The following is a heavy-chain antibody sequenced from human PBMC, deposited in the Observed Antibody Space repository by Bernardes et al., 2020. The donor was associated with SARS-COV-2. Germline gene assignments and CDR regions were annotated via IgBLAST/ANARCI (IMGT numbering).Heavy chain of an antibody. D-gene: IGHD6-19*01. CDR2: ISSSGGST. CDR1: GFTFSNCG. CDR3: AKIAVTGNWYFDL. J-gene: IGHJ2*01. V-gene: IGHV3-23*01. Sequence: GGSLRLSCADSGFTFSNCGMSWVHQTPGKGLEWVSSISSSGGSTYYADSVKGRFTISRDNSKNTLYLQMYSLRAEDTAIYYCAKIAVTGNWYFDLWGRGTLVTVSS.